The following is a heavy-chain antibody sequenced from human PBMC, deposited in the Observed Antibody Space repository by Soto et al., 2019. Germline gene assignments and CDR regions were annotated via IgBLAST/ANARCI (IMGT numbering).Heavy chain of an antibody. V-gene: IGHV1-69*08. J-gene: IGHJ6*02. Sequence: QVQLVQSGAEVKTPGSSVKVSCKASGGTFSSYTISWVRQAPGQGLECMGWILPILGIASYAQTFQVRVTIIADKSTRTAYMELRRLRSEDTAVYYCAGDSKWRPKDSRYYHYGMDVWGQGTTVTVS. CDR1: GGTFSSYT. D-gene: IGHD4-4*01. CDR3: AGDSKWRPKDSRYYHYGMDV. CDR2: ILPILGIA.